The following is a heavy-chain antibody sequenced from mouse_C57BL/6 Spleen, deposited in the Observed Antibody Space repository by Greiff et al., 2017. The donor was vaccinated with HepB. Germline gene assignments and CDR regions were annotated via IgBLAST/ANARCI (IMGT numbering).Heavy chain of an antibody. J-gene: IGHJ1*03. Sequence: EVKLMESGGGLVQPGGSLKLSCAASGFTFSDYYMYWVRQTPEKRLEWVAYISNGGGSTYYPDTVKGRFTISRDNAKNTLYLQMSRLKSEDTAMYYCARGTGTWYFDVWGTGTTVTVSS. D-gene: IGHD4-1*01. V-gene: IGHV5-12*01. CDR3: ARGTGTWYFDV. CDR1: GFTFSDYY. CDR2: ISNGGGST.